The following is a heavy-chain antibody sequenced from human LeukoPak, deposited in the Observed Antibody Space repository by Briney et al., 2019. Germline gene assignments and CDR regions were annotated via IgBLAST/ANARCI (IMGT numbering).Heavy chain of an antibody. CDR3: AKDLYYYGSGNYIDY. CDR2: ISTSGDFT. D-gene: IGHD3-10*01. J-gene: IGHJ4*02. CDR1: GFTFSSYA. Sequence: GGSLRLSCATSGFTFSSYAMNWVRQAPGKGLECVSFISTSGDFTYYAASVKGRFTVSRDNSKNTLYLQMNSLRAEDTAIYYCAKDLYYYGSGNYIDYWGQGTLVTVSS. V-gene: IGHV3-23*01.